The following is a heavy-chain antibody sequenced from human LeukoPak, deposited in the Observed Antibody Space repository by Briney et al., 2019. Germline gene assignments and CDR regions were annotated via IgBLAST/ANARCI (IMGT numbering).Heavy chain of an antibody. CDR3: ARGGGSGTYYYYMDV. J-gene: IGHJ6*03. V-gene: IGHV4-39*07. D-gene: IGHD6-19*01. CDR2: IYYSGST. Sequence: SETLSLTCTVSGGSISSSSYYWGWIRQPPGKGLEWIGSIYYSGSTYYNPSLKSRVTISVDTSKNQFSLKLSSVTAADTAVYFCARGGGSGTYYYYMDVWGKGTTVTISS. CDR1: GGSISSSSYY.